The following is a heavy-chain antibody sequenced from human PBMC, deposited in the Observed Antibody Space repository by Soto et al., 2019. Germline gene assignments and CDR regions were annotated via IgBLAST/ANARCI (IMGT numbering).Heavy chain of an antibody. D-gene: IGHD1-1*01. CDR3: ARDKGYEGWFDP. Sequence: QVQLVQSGAEVKKPGSSVKVSCKASGGTFSSYTISWVRQAPGQGLEWMGRIIPILGIANYAQKFQGRVTITADKSTSTAYMELSSLRSEDTAVYYCARDKGYEGWFDPWGQRTLVTVSS. J-gene: IGHJ5*02. CDR2: IIPILGIA. V-gene: IGHV1-69*08. CDR1: GGTFSSYT.